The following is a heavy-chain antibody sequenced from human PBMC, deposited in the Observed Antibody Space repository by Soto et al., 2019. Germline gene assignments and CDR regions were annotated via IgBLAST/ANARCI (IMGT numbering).Heavy chain of an antibody. CDR2: INHSGST. J-gene: IGHJ4*02. D-gene: IGHD6-6*01. CDR1: GGSFSGYY. V-gene: IGHV4-34*01. Sequence: QVQLQQWGAGLLKPSETLSLTCAVYGGSFSGYYWSWIRQPPGKGLEWIGEINHSGSTNYKPSLTSRVTISVDTSKNQFSLKLSSVTAADTAVYYCARARIAARPGYWGQGTLVTVSS. CDR3: ARARIAARPGY.